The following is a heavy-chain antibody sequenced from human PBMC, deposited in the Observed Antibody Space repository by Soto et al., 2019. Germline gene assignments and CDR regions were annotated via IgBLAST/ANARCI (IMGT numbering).Heavy chain of an antibody. CDR1: GYTFTSYG. D-gene: IGHD6-13*01. CDR3: ARDRPTAHTYSSSAGVDI. Sequence: ASVKVSCKASGYTFTSYGISWVRQAPGQWLEWMGWISAYNGNTNYAQKLQGRVTMTTDTSTSTAYMELRSLRSDDTAVYYCARDRPTAHTYSSSAGVDIWGQGTMVTVSS. CDR2: ISAYNGNT. V-gene: IGHV1-18*01. J-gene: IGHJ3*02.